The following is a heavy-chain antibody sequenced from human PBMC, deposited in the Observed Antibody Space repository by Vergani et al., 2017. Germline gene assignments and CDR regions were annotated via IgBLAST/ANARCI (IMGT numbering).Heavy chain of an antibody. V-gene: IGHV7-4-1*02. CDR3: ARESGGVDY. D-gene: IGHD6-25*01. J-gene: IGHJ4*02. CDR1: GYTFTRYA. CDR2: INTNTGDP. Sequence: QVQLVQSGSELKKPGASVKLSCKASGYTFTRYALSWVRQAPGQGLEWLGWINTNTGDPMYAQAFRGRFVFSLDTSVSTAFLQISSLKAEDTAVYYCARESGGVDYWGQGTLVTVSS.